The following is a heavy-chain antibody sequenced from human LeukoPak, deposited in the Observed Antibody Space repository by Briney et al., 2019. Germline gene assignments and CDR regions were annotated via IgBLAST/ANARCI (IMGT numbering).Heavy chain of an antibody. CDR3: ARVFTMVRGVKAFDY. CDR2: IYHSGST. CDR1: GGSISSGGYY. D-gene: IGHD3-10*01. J-gene: IGHJ4*02. Sequence: PSQTLSLTCTVSGGSISSGGYYWSWIRQPPGKGLEWIGYIYHSGSTYYNPSLKSRVTISVDRSKNQFSLKLSSVTAADTAVYYCARVFTMVRGVKAFDYWGQGTLVTVSS. V-gene: IGHV4-30-2*01.